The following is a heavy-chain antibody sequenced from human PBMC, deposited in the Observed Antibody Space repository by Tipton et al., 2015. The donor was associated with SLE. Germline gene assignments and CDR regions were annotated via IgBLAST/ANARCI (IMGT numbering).Heavy chain of an antibody. CDR2: IHHSGST. V-gene: IGHV4-34*01. Sequence: TLSLTCAAYGGSFSGYYWSWIRQPPGKGLEWIGEIHHSGSTNYNPSLKSRVNMSVDTSKNQFSLKLSSVTAADTAVYYCARDLGLDPFDSWGQGTLVTVSS. CDR3: ARDLGLDPFDS. D-gene: IGHD6-19*01. CDR1: GGSFSGYY. J-gene: IGHJ4*02.